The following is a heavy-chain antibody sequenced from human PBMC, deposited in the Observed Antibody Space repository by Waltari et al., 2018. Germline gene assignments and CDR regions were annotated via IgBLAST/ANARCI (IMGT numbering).Heavy chain of an antibody. D-gene: IGHD3-3*01. CDR3: ARADYEFWSGYSSDFDD. Sequence: QVQLVQSGAEVTKPGASVKVSCKSSGYTFTSYDINWVRQATGQGLAWMGWMNPNNGNTGHSQKFQGRVTMTRNTSISTAYMELSSLRSEDTAVYYCARADYEFWSGYSSDFDDWGQGTLVTVSS. CDR2: MNPNNGNT. V-gene: IGHV1-8*01. CDR1: GYTFTSYD. J-gene: IGHJ4*02.